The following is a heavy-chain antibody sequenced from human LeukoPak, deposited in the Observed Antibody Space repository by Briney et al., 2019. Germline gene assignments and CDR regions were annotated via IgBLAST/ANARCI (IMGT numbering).Heavy chain of an antibody. D-gene: IGHD1-26*01. V-gene: IGHV3-23*01. CDR1: GYSISSGYY. CDR2: ITGSGGRT. Sequence: ETLSLTCTVSGYSISSGYYWGWVRQAPGKGLEWVSAITGSGGRTYYADSVKGRFTISRDNSKNTLYLQMNSLRAEDTAIYYCAKEYTGTFSPFPSYFDNWGQGTLVTVSS. CDR3: AKEYTGTFSPFPSYFDN. J-gene: IGHJ4*02.